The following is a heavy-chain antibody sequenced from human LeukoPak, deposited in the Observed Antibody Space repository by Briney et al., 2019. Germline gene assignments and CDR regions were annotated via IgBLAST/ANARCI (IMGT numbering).Heavy chain of an antibody. CDR1: GDSISNKNFY. CDR3: AGINCRGSGGGDDY. D-gene: IGHD3-10*01. V-gene: IGHV4-39*07. Sequence: SETLSLTCTVSGDSISNKNFYWGWIRKPPGKDLEWIASIYYSGHTYYNPSLKSRVTLSIDTSKNQFSLKLSSVTAADTAVYPCAGINCRGSGGGDDYWGQGTLVTVSS. CDR2: IYYSGHT. J-gene: IGHJ4*02.